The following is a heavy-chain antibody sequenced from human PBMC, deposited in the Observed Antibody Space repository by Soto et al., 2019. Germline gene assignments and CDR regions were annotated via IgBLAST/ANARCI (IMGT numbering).Heavy chain of an antibody. D-gene: IGHD6-6*01. J-gene: IGHJ6*02. CDR3: ARHSSSSLGYYYGMDV. V-gene: IGHV5-51*01. Sequence: PGESLKISCKGSGYSFTSYWIGWVRQMPGKGLEWMGIIYPGDPDTRYSPSFQGQVTISADKSISTAYLQWSSLKASDTAMYYCARHSSSSLGYYYGMDVWGQGTTVTVSS. CDR1: GYSFTSYW. CDR2: IYPGDPDT.